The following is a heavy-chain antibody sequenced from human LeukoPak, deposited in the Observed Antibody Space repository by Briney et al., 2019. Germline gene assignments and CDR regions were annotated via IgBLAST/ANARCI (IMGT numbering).Heavy chain of an antibody. D-gene: IGHD3-10*01. J-gene: IGHJ4*02. V-gene: IGHV3-53*01. Sequence: GGSLRLSCAASGFTVSSNYMSWVRQAPGKGLEWVSVIYSGGSTYYADSVKGRFTISRDNAKNALYLQMNSLRAEDTAVYYCAKDLHYGSADYWGQGTLVTVSS. CDR2: IYSGGST. CDR1: GFTVSSNY. CDR3: AKDLHYGSADY.